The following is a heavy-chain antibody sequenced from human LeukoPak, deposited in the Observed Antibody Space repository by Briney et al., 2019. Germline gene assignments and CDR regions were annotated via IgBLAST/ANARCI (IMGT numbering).Heavy chain of an antibody. J-gene: IGHJ6*03. CDR2: IYYSGST. CDR1: GGSISSSNY. V-gene: IGHV4-61*05. Sequence: SETLSLTCTVSGGSISSSNYWGWIRQPPGKGLEWIGYIYYSGSTNYNPSLKSRVTISVDTSKNQFSLKLSSVTAADTAVYYCARSVEGYCSGGSCYSYYYYMDVWGKGTTVTVSS. CDR3: ARSVEGYCSGGSCYSYYYYMDV. D-gene: IGHD2-15*01.